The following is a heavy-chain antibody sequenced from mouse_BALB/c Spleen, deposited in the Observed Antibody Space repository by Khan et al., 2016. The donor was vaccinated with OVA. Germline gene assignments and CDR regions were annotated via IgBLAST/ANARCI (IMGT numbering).Heavy chain of an antibody. CDR1: GYSFTLYY. V-gene: IGHV1-26*01. J-gene: IGHJ3*01. Sequence: VRLQQSGPDLVKPGASVKISCKASGYSFTLYYMTWVRQSHGKSPEWIGRVNPNNGDTNYNQNFKGKAILAVDKSSNTAYMELRSLTSEDSAVCDCARGYEFFPYWGQGTLVTVSA. D-gene: IGHD2-12*01. CDR3: ARGYEFFPY. CDR2: VNPNNGDT.